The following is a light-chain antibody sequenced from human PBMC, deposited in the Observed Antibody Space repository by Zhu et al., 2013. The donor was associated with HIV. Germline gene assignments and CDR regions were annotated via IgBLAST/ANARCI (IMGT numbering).Light chain of an antibody. J-gene: IGKJ5*01. CDR3: QQYASSPIT. CDR2: GAS. V-gene: IGKV3-20*01. CDR1: QTVTKNF. Sequence: PGERATLSCTASQTVTKNFLGWYQQKPGQAPRLIISGASTRASGIPARFTGSGSGTIFTLTIGRVETEDFALYYCQQYASSPITFGQGTRLEIK.